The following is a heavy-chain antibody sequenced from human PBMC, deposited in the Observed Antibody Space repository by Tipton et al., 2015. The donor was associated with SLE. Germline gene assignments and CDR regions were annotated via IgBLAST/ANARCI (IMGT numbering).Heavy chain of an antibody. Sequence: TLSLTCTVSGGSINNSYYYWAWIRQSPGKGLEWIGNFYHRGTTYYNPFLRSRVTISADTSKNQFSLKLTSVTAADTAVYYCARDPKYWGQGTLVIVSS. V-gene: IGHV4-39*07. CDR3: ARDPKY. J-gene: IGHJ4*02. CDR1: GGSINNSYYY. CDR2: FYHRGTT.